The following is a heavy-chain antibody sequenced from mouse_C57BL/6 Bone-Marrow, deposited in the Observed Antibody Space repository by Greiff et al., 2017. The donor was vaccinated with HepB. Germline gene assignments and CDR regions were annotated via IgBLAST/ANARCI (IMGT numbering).Heavy chain of an antibody. CDR3: VRERGDYGSSFYYFDY. J-gene: IGHJ2*01. CDR1: GFTFNTYA. CDR2: ISSKSSNYAT. Sequence: EVKLVESGGGLVQPKGSLKLSCAASGFTFNTYAMHWVRQAPGKGLEWVARISSKSSNYATYYADSVKDRFTISRDDSQSMLYLQMNNLKTEDTAMYYCVRERGDYGSSFYYFDYWGQGTTLTVSS. D-gene: IGHD1-1*01. V-gene: IGHV10-3*01.